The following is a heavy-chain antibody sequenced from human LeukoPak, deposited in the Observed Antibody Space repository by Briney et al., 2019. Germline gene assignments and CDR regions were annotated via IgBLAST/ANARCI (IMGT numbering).Heavy chain of an antibody. CDR2: IYYSGST. V-gene: IGHV4-59*01. D-gene: IGHD6-19*01. CDR3: ARAPSGWDAFDI. J-gene: IGHJ3*02. CDR1: DGSISSYY. Sequence: PSETLSLTCTVSDGSISSYYWSWIRQPPGKGLEWIGYIYYSGSTNYNPSLKSRVTMSADTSKTQFSLKLSSVTAADTAVYYCARAPSGWDAFDIWGQGTMVTVSS.